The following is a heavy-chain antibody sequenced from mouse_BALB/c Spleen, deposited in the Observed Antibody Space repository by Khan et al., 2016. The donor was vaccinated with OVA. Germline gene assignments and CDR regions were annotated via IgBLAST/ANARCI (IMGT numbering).Heavy chain of an antibody. Sequence: QVQLQQSGAELARPGASVKMSCKASGYTFTSYTIHWIKKRPGQGLEWIGYINPSNGYTNYNQKFKDKATLTTDKSSTTAYLQLSSLTSDDSAVYNCVREGAYHRNDGWFAYLGQGTLVTVSA. D-gene: IGHD2-14*01. CDR2: INPSNGYT. J-gene: IGHJ3*01. V-gene: IGHV1-4*01. CDR1: GYTFTSYT. CDR3: VREGAYHRNDGWFAY.